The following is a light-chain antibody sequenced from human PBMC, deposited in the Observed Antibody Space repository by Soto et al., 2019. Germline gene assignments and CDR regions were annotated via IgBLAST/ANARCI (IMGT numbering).Light chain of an antibody. Sequence: DIQMTPSPSTLSASVGDRVTITCRASQSIGNWLAWYQQKLGKAPKLLIYKASNLETGVPSRFSGSGSGTEFTLTISCLQPDDFAIYYCQQYDDYPRTFGQGTKVEIK. CDR3: QQYDDYPRT. V-gene: IGKV1-5*03. CDR2: KAS. J-gene: IGKJ1*01. CDR1: QSIGNW.